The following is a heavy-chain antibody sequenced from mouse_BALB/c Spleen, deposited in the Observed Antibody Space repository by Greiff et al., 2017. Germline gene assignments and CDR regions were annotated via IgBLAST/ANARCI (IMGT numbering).Heavy chain of an antibody. CDR1: GYAFTNYL. CDR3: ARALLRYFDV. J-gene: IGHJ1*01. V-gene: IGHV1-54*01. Sequence: QVQLQQSGAELVRPGTSVKVSCKASGYAFTNYLIEWVKQRPGQGLEWIGVINPGSGGTNYNEKFKGKATLTADKSSSTAYMQLSSLTSDDSAVYFCARALLRYFDVWGAGTTVTVSS. D-gene: IGHD1-2*01. CDR2: INPGSGGT.